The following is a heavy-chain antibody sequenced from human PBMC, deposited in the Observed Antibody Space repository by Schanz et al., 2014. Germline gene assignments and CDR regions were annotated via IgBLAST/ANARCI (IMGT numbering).Heavy chain of an antibody. D-gene: IGHD1-26*01. CDR2: IWSDGSRT. V-gene: IGHV3-30*02. CDR1: GFIFSNYG. J-gene: IGHJ5*02. CDR3: AKVVASGPTTGPFDP. Sequence: VQLVESGGGVVQREGSLRLSCAASGFIFSNYGMHWVRQAPGKGLEWVAFIWSDGSRTYHAESVKGRFTISRDNSRNTLYLQMDSLRDEDTALYYCAKVVASGPTTGPFDPWGQGTLVTVSS.